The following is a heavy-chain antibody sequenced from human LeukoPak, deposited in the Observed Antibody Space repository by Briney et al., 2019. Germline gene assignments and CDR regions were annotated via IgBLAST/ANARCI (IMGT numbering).Heavy chain of an antibody. Sequence: ASVKVSCKASGGTFSSYAISWVRQAPGQGLEWMGITNPSGGSTSYAQKFQGRVTMTRDTSTSTVYMELSSLRSEDTAVYYCARAPARHGDYWGQGTLVTVSS. CDR3: ARAPARHGDY. CDR2: TNPSGGST. J-gene: IGHJ4*02. V-gene: IGHV1-46*01. CDR1: GGTFSSYA.